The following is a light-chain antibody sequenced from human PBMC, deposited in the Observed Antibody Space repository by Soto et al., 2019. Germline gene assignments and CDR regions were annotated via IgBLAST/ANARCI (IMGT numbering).Light chain of an antibody. V-gene: IGKV1-39*01. CDR1: QSISSY. J-gene: IGKJ3*01. CDR2: AAS. CDR3: QQSYSTPFT. Sequence: DIQMTQSPSSLSASVGDRVTITCRASQSISSYLNWYQQKPGKATKLLIYAASSLQSGVPSRFSGSGSGTEFTLTISSLQPEDFATYYCQQSYSTPFTFGPGTKVDIK.